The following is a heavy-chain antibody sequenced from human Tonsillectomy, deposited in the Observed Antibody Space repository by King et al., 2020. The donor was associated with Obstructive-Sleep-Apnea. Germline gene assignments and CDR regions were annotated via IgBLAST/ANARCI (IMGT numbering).Heavy chain of an antibody. CDR1: GGSISSSSYY. CDR2: IYYSGST. J-gene: IGHJ6*02. V-gene: IGHV4-39*07. Sequence: LPLQESGPGLVKPSETLSLTCTVSGGSISSSSYYWGWIRQPPGKGLEWIGSIYYSGSTYYNPSLKSRVTISVDTSKNQFSLKLSSVTAADTAVYYCARFHCSSTSCYPSYYYYGMDVWGQGTTVTVSS. D-gene: IGHD2-2*01. CDR3: ARFHCSSTSCYPSYYYYGMDV.